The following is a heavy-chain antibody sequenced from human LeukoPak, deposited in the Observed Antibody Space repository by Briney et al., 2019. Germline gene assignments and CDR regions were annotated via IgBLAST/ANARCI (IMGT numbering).Heavy chain of an antibody. D-gene: IGHD2-2*01. CDR2: IYSRGST. J-gene: IGHJ4*02. V-gene: IGHV4-4*07. CDR3: ARVKASSTSWTFDQ. CDR1: GGSTNRYY. Sequence: SETLSLTCSGSGGSTNRYYWSWIRQSGGKGLEWIGRIYSRGSTVYNPSLNSRHTMSIDTSKNQFSLTLQSVPATDTAVYYCARVKASSTSWTFDQWGQGALVTVSS.